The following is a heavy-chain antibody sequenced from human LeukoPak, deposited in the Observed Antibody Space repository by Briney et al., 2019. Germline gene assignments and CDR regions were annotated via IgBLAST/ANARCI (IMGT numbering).Heavy chain of an antibody. V-gene: IGHV3-21*01. D-gene: IGHD6-19*01. CDR3: ARDHRQWLDGKLMDV. CDR2: ISSSSSYI. CDR1: GFTFSSYS. J-gene: IGHJ6*02. Sequence: GGSLRLSCAASGFTFSSYSMNWVRQAPGKGLEWVSSISSSSSYIYYADSMKGRFTISRDNAKNSLYLQMNSLRAEDTAVYYCARDHRQWLDGKLMDVWGQGTTVTVSS.